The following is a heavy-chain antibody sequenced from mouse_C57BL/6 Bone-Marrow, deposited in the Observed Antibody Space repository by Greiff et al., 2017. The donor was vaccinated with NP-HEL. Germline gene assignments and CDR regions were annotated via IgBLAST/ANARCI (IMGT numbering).Heavy chain of an antibody. J-gene: IGHJ2*01. D-gene: IGHD1-1*01. CDR3: AREYYGSSQYYFDY. V-gene: IGHV1-7*01. CDR1: GYTFTSYW. Sequence: QVQLQQSGAELAKPGASVKLSCKASGYTFTSYWMHWVKQRPGQGLEWIGYINPSSGYTKYNQKFKDKAKLTADKSSSTAYMQLSSLTYEDSAVYYCAREYYGSSQYYFDYWGQGTTLTVSS. CDR2: INPSSGYT.